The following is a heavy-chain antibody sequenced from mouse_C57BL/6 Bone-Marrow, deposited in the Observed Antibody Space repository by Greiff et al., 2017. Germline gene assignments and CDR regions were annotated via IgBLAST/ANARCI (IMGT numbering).Heavy chain of an antibody. CDR3: TGLLEPDD. V-gene: IGHV6-3*01. CDR2: IRSKSDNYAT. J-gene: IGHJ2*01. CDR1: GFTFSNYW. Sequence: DVKLVESGGGLVQPGGSMKLSCVASGFTFSNYWMNWVRQSPEQGLEWVAQIRSKSDNYATHYAESVKGRFTISRDDSKSSVYLRMNNLRAEDTGIYYWTGLLEPDDWGQGTTLTVSS.